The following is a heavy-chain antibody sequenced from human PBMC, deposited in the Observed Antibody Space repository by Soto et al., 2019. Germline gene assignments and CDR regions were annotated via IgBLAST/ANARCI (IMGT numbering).Heavy chain of an antibody. V-gene: IGHV6-1*01. CDR3: ARDVPGLKAFDI. CDR1: GDSVSSDSAA. CDR2: TYYRSKLYN. J-gene: IGHJ3*02. Sequence: SQTLSLTCAISGDSVSSDSAAWNWIRQSPSRVLEWLGRTYYRSKLYNDYAVSVNSRITINPYTSKNQFSLQLNSVTPEDTAVYYCARDVPGLKAFDIWGQGTMVTVSS. D-gene: IGHD2-2*01.